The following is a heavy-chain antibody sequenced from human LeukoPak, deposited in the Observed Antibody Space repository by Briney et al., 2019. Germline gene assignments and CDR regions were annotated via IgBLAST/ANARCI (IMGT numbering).Heavy chain of an antibody. CDR1: GGSFSSSAYY. V-gene: IGHV4-39*07. Sequence: SETLSLTCIVSGGSFSSSAYYWGWIRQPPGEGLQWIGSIYHGGSTYYNSSLKSRVTISVDTSTSQFSLRLSSVTAADTAVYYCARAAREMATTPDFDYWGQGTLVTVSS. D-gene: IGHD5-24*01. CDR3: ARAAREMATTPDFDY. J-gene: IGHJ4*02. CDR2: IYHGGST.